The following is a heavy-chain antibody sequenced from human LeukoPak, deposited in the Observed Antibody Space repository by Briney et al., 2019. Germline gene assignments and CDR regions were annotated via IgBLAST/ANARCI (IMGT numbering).Heavy chain of an antibody. CDR1: GFTFSNYS. Sequence: GGSLRLYCAVSGFTFSNYSMNWVRPAPGKGLEWVSSISSGSTYMYYADSVKGRFTISRDNAKNSLYLQMNSLRDDDMALYYCARGNSGSYSQDWFDPWGQGTLVTVSS. J-gene: IGHJ5*02. CDR3: ARGNSGSYSQDWFDP. D-gene: IGHD1-26*01. V-gene: IGHV3-21*04. CDR2: ISSGSTYM.